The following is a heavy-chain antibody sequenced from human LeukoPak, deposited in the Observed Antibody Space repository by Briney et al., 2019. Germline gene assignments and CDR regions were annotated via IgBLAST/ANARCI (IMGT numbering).Heavy chain of an antibody. Sequence: GGSLRLSCAASGFTFSSYEMNWVRQAPGKGLEWVSYISGSGSTIYYADSVKGRFTISRDNAKNSLYLQMNSLRAEDTAVYYCARASLWFGELLSEFVYWGQGTLVTVSS. J-gene: IGHJ4*02. CDR1: GFTFSSYE. V-gene: IGHV3-48*03. D-gene: IGHD3-10*01. CDR3: ARASLWFGELLSEFVY. CDR2: ISGSGSTI.